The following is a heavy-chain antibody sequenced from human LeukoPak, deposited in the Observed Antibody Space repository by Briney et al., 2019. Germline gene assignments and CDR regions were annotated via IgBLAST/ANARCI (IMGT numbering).Heavy chain of an antibody. V-gene: IGHV3-7*01. CDR2: TKQDGSDK. CDR1: GLNFKFYA. CDR3: ARGFRGWYGDGFDY. J-gene: IGHJ4*02. D-gene: IGHD6-19*01. Sequence: GGSLTLSCAVSGLNFKFYAMSWVRQAPGKGLEWVANTKQDGSDKYYVDSVKGRFTISRDNAKNSLYLQMNTLRAEDTAVYYCARGFRGWYGDGFDYWGQGTLVTVSS.